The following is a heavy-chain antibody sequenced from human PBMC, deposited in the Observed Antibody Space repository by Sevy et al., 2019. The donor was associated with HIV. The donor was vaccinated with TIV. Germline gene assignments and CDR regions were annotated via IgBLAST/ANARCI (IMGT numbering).Heavy chain of an antibody. CDR1: GFTFSSYA. Sequence: GGSLRLSCAASGFTFSSYAMSWVRQAPGKGLGWVSAISGSGGSTYYADSVKGRFTISRDNSKNTLYLQMNSLRAEDTAVYYCVTRAHIVVVTVPARIWGQGTMVTVSS. D-gene: IGHD2-21*02. V-gene: IGHV3-23*01. CDR3: VTRAHIVVVTVPARI. CDR2: ISGSGGST. J-gene: IGHJ3*02.